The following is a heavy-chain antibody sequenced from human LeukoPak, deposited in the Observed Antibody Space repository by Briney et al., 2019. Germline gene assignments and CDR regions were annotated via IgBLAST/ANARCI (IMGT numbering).Heavy chain of an antibody. V-gene: IGHV3-23*01. CDR2: ISVGGGAT. D-gene: IGHD6-13*01. J-gene: IGHJ5*02. CDR3: ARTGIAAAGPLNWFDP. CDR1: RFTFTNYA. Sequence: GRSLRLSCAASRFTFTNYAMSWVSQAPGKGLEWDSSISVGGGATYYADSVKGRFTISRDNAKNSLYLQMNSLRAEDTAVYYCARTGIAAAGPLNWFDPWGQGTLVTVSS.